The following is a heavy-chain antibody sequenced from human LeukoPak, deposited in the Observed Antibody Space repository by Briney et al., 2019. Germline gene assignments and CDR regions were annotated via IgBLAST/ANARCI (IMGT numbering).Heavy chain of an antibody. CDR2: ISGSGSST. Sequence: GGSLRLSCAASGFTFSSYAMSWVRQAPGKGLEWVSSISGSGSSTYYADSVKGRFTISRDNSKNTLYLQMNSLRAEDTAVYYCATQPSAYYYDSSGYYYGAFDIWGQGTMVTVSS. V-gene: IGHV3-23*01. D-gene: IGHD3-22*01. J-gene: IGHJ3*02. CDR3: ATQPSAYYYDSSGYYYGAFDI. CDR1: GFTFSSYA.